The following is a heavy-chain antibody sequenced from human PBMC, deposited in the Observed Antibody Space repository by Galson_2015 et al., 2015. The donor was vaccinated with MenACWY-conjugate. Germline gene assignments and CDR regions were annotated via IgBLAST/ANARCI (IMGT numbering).Heavy chain of an antibody. CDR1: GFTFRNYG. Sequence: SLRLSCAVSGFTFRNYGMTWVRQAPGKGLEWVASIKKDGSEKYYVDSVKGRFTISRDNTKTSMYLEMNSLRAEHTAVYYCARGHYGFDVWGQGTMVTASS. D-gene: IGHD3-16*01. J-gene: IGHJ4*02. CDR2: IKKDGSEK. CDR3: ARGHYGFDV. V-gene: IGHV3-7*03.